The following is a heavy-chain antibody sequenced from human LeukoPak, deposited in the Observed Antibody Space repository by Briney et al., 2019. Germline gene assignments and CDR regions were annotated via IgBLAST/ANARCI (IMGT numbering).Heavy chain of an antibody. CDR1: GFTFSAYG. CDR3: AKDQRFCSGGYCYGWFDP. D-gene: IGHD2-15*01. Sequence: PGGSLRLSCAASGFTFSAYGMGWVRQAPGKGLEWVSAISVSGDITNYADSVKGRFTISRDNSKNTVSLQMNGLRAEDTALYYCAKDQRFCSGGYCYGWFDPWGQGTLVTVSS. V-gene: IGHV3-23*01. CDR2: ISVSGDIT. J-gene: IGHJ5*02.